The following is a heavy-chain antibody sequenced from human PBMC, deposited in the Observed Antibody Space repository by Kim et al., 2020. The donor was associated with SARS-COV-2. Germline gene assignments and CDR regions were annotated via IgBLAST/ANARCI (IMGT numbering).Heavy chain of an antibody. V-gene: IGHV3-23*01. CDR3: AKGERITMIVVVTLFDY. D-gene: IGHD3-22*01. Sequence: GGSLRLSCAASGFTFSSYAMSWVRQAPGKGLEWVSAISGSGGSTYYADSVKGRFTISRDNSKNTLYLQVNSLRAEDTAVYYCAKGERITMIVVVTLFDYWGQGTLVTVSS. CDR1: GFTFSSYA. CDR2: ISGSGGST. J-gene: IGHJ4*02.